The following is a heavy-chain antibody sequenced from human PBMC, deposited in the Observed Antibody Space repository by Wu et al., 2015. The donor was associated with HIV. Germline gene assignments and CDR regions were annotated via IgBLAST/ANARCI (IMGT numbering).Heavy chain of an antibody. CDR1: GGTFSRNYG. Sequence: VQSGAEVKKPGSSVKVSCKASGGTFSRNYGISWVRQAPGQGLEWMGWISVHNGDTNYAQRLQGRVTMTADTSTNTAYMELRSLTSDDTAVYFXARGHSYFGYWGQGTLVTVSS. CDR3: ARGHSYFGY. CDR2: ISVHNGDT. J-gene: IGHJ4*02. V-gene: IGHV1-18*01.